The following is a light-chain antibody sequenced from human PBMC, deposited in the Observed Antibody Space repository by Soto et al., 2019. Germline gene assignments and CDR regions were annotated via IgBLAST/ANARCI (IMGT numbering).Light chain of an antibody. CDR2: DAS. J-gene: IGKJ5*01. CDR3: QQDYSTLAT. CDR1: ESISRH. Sequence: DIQMSQSPSSLSASVGDRVTITCRAAESISRHLNWYQQKPGRAPDLLIYDASTLQNGVLSRFTGSGSGTEFTLTFTGLQLEDFATYYCQQDYSTLATFGQGTRLEIK. V-gene: IGKV1-39*01.